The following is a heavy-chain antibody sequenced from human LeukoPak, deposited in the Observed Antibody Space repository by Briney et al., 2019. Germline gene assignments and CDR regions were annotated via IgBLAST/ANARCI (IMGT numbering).Heavy chain of an antibody. V-gene: IGHV3-11*03. CDR3: ARISGSYVFDY. J-gene: IGHJ4*02. CDR2: ITGSSTYT. D-gene: IGHD1-26*01. CDR1: GFTFSDYY. Sequence: TGGSLRLSCAASGFTFSDYYMTWIRQAPGKGLEGVSYITGSSTYTNYAASVKGRFAISRANAKNSLYLQMNSLRAENTAVYYCARISGSYVFDYWGQGTLVTVSS.